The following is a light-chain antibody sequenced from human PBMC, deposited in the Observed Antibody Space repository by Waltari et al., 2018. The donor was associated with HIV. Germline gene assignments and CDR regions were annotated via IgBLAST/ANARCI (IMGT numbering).Light chain of an antibody. CDR3: QAYDSSLSAQYV. J-gene: IGLJ1*01. CDR1: SPNIGAGYD. V-gene: IGLV1-40*01. Sequence: QSVLTQPPSVSGGAGQRVTIPCTGSSPNIGAGYDVHWYQQLPGTTPKLLIYANSNRPSGVPDRCFGAKSGSSASLPVPGLQPEDEADYYCQAYDSSLSAQYVFGAGTKVTVL. CDR2: ANS.